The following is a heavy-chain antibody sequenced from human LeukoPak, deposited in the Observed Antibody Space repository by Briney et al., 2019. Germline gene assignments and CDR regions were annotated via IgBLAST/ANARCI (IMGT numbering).Heavy chain of an antibody. Sequence: GGSLRLSCAASGFTFSNYWMTWVRQAPGKGLEWVANIRQDGSEKYYVDSVKGRFTISRDNAKNSLYLQMNSLRVEDTAVYYCAREIYSYGPKSSFDYWGQGPLVTVSS. J-gene: IGHJ4*02. CDR1: GFTFSNYW. CDR2: IRQDGSEK. V-gene: IGHV3-7*03. CDR3: AREIYSYGPKSSFDY. D-gene: IGHD5-18*01.